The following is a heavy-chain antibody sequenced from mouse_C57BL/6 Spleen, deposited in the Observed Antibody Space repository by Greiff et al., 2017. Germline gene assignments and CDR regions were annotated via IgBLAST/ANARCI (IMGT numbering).Heavy chain of an antibody. J-gene: IGHJ3*01. CDR1: GFTFSDYG. Sequence: VQLKQSGGGLVKPGGSLKLSCAASGFTFSDYGMHWVRQAPEKGLEWVAYISSGSSTIYYADTVKGRFTISRDNAKNTLFLQMTSLRSEDTAMYYCARPGYSNYIAYWGQGTLVTVSA. V-gene: IGHV5-17*01. D-gene: IGHD2-5*01. CDR3: ARPGYSNYIAY. CDR2: ISSGSSTI.